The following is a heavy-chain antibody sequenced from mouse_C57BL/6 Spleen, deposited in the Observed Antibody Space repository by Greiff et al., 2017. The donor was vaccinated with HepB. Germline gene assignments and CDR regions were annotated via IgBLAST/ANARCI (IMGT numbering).Heavy chain of an antibody. Sequence: VQGVESGPGLVAPSQSLSITCTVSGFSLTSYAISWVRQPPGKGLEWLGVIWTGGGTNYNSALKSRLSISKDNSKSQVFLKMNSLQTDDTARYYCARSEEDGYYGWYFDVWGTGTTVTVSS. D-gene: IGHD2-3*01. J-gene: IGHJ1*03. CDR1: GFSLTSYA. V-gene: IGHV2-9-1*01. CDR3: ARSEEDGYYGWYFDV. CDR2: IWTGGGT.